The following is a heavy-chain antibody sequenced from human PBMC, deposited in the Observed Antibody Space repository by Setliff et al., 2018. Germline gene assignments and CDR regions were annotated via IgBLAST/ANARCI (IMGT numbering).Heavy chain of an antibody. Sequence: GGSLRLSCAASGFTFSRYWMSWVRQAPGKGLEWVANIKQDGSEKYYVDSVKGRFTISRDNAKNSLYLQMNSLAAEDTAVFYCVRLAGQLGQTRSNYYYYYYMDVWGKGTTVTVSS. CDR3: VRLAGQLGQTRSNYYYYYYMDV. V-gene: IGHV3-7*01. CDR1: GFTFSRYW. D-gene: IGHD6-6*01. CDR2: IKQDGSEK. J-gene: IGHJ6*03.